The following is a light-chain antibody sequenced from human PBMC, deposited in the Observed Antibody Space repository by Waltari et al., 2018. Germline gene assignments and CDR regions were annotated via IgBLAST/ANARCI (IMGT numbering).Light chain of an antibody. CDR2: DVS. J-gene: IGLJ1*01. CDR1: TSDIGYYKY. Sequence: QSALTQPASVSGSPGQSITISCTGTTSDIGYYKYVSWYQQHPGKAPKLIIYDVSHRPSGVSDRFSGSKSDNTASLTISGLRAEDEADYHCSSYSISSNYYVFGTGTTVTVL. CDR3: SSYSISSNYYV. V-gene: IGLV2-14*03.